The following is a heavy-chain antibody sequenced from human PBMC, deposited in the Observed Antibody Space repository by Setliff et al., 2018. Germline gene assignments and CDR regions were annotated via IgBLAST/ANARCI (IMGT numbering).Heavy chain of an antibody. J-gene: IGHJ4*02. D-gene: IGHD3-22*01. CDR1: GGSISTTDYY. V-gene: IGHV4-39*07. CDR3: ARYDTSGYSENYYFDY. Sequence: PSETLSLTCTVSGGSISTTDYYWGWIRQPPGKWLEWIGCVYYSGNTYYSPSLKSRVTMFVDTSKNQFSLMLYSVTAADTAIYYCARYDTSGYSENYYFDYWGQGTRVTVSS. CDR2: VYYSGNT.